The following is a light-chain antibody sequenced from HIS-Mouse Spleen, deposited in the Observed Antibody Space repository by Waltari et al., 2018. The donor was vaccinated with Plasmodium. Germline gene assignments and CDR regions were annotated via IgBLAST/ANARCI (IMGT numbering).Light chain of an antibody. V-gene: IGKV1-33*01. CDR2: DAS. CDR3: QQYDNLPLT. Sequence: DIQMTQSPSSLSASVGARVTITCQASQDISNYLNWYQQKPGKAPKLLNYDASNLETGVPSRFSGSGSGTDFTFTISSLQPEDIATYYCQQYDNLPLTFGGGTKVEIK. CDR1: QDISNY. J-gene: IGKJ4*01.